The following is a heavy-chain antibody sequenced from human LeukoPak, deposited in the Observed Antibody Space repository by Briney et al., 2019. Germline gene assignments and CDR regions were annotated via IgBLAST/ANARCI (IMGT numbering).Heavy chain of an antibody. CDR2: ISGSGGTT. CDR3: AKDRYSNYGNWFDP. J-gene: IGHJ5*02. V-gene: IGHV3-23*01. Sequence: GGSLRLXCAASGFTYNSYAMNWVRQAPGKGLESVSGISGSGGTTYYADSVKGRFTISRDNPKNTLYLQMNSLRAEDTAVYYCAKDRYSNYGNWFDPWGQGTLVTVFS. CDR1: GFTYNSYA. D-gene: IGHD4-11*01.